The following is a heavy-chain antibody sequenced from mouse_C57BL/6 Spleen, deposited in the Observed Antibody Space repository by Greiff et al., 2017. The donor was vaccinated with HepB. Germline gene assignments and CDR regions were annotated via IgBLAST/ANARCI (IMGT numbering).Heavy chain of an antibody. V-gene: IGHV1-82*01. J-gene: IGHJ3*01. CDR2: IYPGDGDT. CDR1: GYAFSSSW. D-gene: IGHD2-4*01. Sequence: QVQLQQSGPELVKPGASVKISCKASGYAFSSSWMNWVKQRPGKGLEWIGRIYPGDGDTNYNGKFKGKATLTADKSSSTAYMQLSSLTSEDSAVYFCARCLYYDYDGFAYWGQGTLVTVSA. CDR3: ARCLYYDYDGFAY.